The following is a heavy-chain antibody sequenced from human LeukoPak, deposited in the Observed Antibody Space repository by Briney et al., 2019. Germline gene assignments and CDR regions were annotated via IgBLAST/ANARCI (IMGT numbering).Heavy chain of an antibody. J-gene: IGHJ4*02. Sequence: PSETLSLTCTVSGGSISSYYWSWIRQPPGKGLEWIGYIYNSGSTNYNPSLKSRVTMSVDTSKNQFSLRLTSVTAADTAVYYCARSVYDFWSGYYGYWGQGTLVTVSS. CDR1: GGSISSYY. V-gene: IGHV4-59*01. CDR2: IYNSGST. D-gene: IGHD3-3*01. CDR3: ARSVYDFWSGYYGY.